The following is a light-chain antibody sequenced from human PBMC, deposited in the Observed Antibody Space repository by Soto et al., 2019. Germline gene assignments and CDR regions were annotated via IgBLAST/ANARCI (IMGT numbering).Light chain of an antibody. CDR2: GAS. Sequence: DIQMTQSPSSLSASVGDRVTISCRASQTITTYLNWYQQKPGKAPQLLIYGASILQSGVPSRFTGSGSGTDFTLTISSLQPDDFATYHCQQTHSTPWTFAQGTKVEIK. CDR3: QQTHSTPWT. CDR1: QTITTY. J-gene: IGKJ1*01. V-gene: IGKV1-39*01.